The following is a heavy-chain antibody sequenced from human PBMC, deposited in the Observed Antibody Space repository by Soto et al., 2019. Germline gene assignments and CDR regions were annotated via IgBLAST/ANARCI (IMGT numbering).Heavy chain of an antibody. J-gene: IGHJ5*02. CDR3: TGCSGTSCYGGEGWFDP. V-gene: IGHV3-49*03. CDR2: IRSKAYGGTT. D-gene: IGHD2-2*01. CDR1: GFILGDYA. Sequence: GGSLRLVCTVSGFILGDYAMSWFRQVPGKGLEWVGFIRSKAYGGTTENAEYVKGRFRISRDDSKSIAYLQRNSLQTEDTAVYYCTGCSGTSCYGGEGWFDPWGQGT.